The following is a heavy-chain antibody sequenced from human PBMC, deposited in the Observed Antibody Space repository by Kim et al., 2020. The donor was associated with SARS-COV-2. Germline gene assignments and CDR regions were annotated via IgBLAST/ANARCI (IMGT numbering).Heavy chain of an antibody. J-gene: IGHJ4*02. CDR2: IYYSGST. CDR1: GGSISSSSYY. CDR3: ARHVKGLRLLWFGELLLGPFDY. D-gene: IGHD3-10*01. V-gene: IGHV4-39*01. Sequence: SETLSLTCTVSGGSISSSSYYWGWIRQPPGKGLEWIGSIYYSGSTYYNPSLKSRVTISVDTTKNQFSLKLSSVTAADTAVYYCARHVKGLRLLWFGELLLGPFDYWGQGTLVTVSS.